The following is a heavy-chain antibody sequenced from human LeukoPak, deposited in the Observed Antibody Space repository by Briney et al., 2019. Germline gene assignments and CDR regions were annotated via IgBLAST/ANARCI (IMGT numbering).Heavy chain of an antibody. CDR1: GGSISSSSYY. CDR3: ASERGAESYYFDY. Sequence: PSETLSLTCTVSGGSISSSSYYWGWIRQPPGKGLEWIGSIYYSGSTYYNPSLKSRVTISVDTSKNQFSLKLSSVTAADTAVYYCASERGAESYYFDYWGQGTLVTVSS. V-gene: IGHV4-39*07. J-gene: IGHJ4*02. CDR2: IYYSGST. D-gene: IGHD3-10*01.